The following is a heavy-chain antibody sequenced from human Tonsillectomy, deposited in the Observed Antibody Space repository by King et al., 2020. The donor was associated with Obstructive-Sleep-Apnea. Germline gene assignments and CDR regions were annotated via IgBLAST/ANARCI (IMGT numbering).Heavy chain of an antibody. D-gene: IGHD3-10*01. CDR2: INHSGST. J-gene: IGHJ4*02. Sequence: VQLQQWGAGLLKPSETLSLTCAIYGGSFSGYYWSWIRQPPGKGLEWIGEINHSGSTNYNPSLKSRVTISVDTSKNQFSLKLSSVTAADTAVYYCATPRRSGRSRYFDYWGQGTLVTVSS. CDR1: GGSFSGYY. CDR3: ATPRRSGRSRYFDY. V-gene: IGHV4-34*01.